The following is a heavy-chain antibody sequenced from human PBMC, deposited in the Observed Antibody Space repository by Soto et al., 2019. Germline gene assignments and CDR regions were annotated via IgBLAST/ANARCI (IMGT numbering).Heavy chain of an antibody. D-gene: IGHD2-21*02. CDR3: ASAHCGGDCYSLYYYYGMDV. J-gene: IGHJ6*02. Sequence: GASVKVSCKASGYTFTSYGISWVRQAPGQGLEWMGWISAYNGNTNYAQKLQGRVTMTTDTSTSTAYMELRSLRSDDTAVYYCASAHCGGDCYSLYYYYGMDVWGQGSSVTVSS. V-gene: IGHV1-18*01. CDR2: ISAYNGNT. CDR1: GYTFTSYG.